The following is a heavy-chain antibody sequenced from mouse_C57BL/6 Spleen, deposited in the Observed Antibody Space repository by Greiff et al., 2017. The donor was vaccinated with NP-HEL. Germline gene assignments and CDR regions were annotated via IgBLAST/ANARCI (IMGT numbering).Heavy chain of an antibody. V-gene: IGHV1-82*01. Sequence: VQLQQSGPELVKPGASVKISCKASGYAFSSSWMNWVKQRPGKGLEWIGRIYPGDGDTNYNGKFKGKATLTADKSSSTAYMQLSSLTSEDSAVYFCARERVYAPYYFDYWGQGTTLTVSS. CDR2: IYPGDGDT. J-gene: IGHJ2*01. CDR1: GYAFSSSW. CDR3: ARERVYAPYYFDY. D-gene: IGHD2-12*01.